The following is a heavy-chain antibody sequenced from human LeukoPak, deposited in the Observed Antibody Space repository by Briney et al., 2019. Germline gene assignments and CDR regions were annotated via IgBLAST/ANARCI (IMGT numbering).Heavy chain of an antibody. D-gene: IGHD1-26*01. V-gene: IGHV4-59*01. CDR3: ARTDGGGSYQKSPEFFQH. J-gene: IGHJ1*01. CDR2: VHNSGSA. Sequence: PSETLSLTCTVSGGSISNYYWSWIRQPPGKGLEWIGYVHNSGSANYNPSLKSRVTISVDTSKKQFSLKLSSVTAADTAVYYCARTDGGGSYQKSPEFFQHWGQGTLVTVSS. CDR1: GGSISNYY.